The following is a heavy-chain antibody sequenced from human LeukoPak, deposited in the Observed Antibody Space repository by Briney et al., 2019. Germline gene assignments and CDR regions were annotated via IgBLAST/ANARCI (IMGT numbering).Heavy chain of an antibody. CDR1: GGTFSSYA. CDR2: IIPIFGTA. V-gene: IGHV1-69*05. J-gene: IGHJ4*02. CDR3: ARGRWLRLGPYFDY. Sequence: SVKVSCKASGGTFSSYAISWVRQAPGQGLEWMGGIIPIFGTANYAQKFQGRVTITTDESTSTAYMELSSLRSEDTAVYYCARGRWLRLGPYFDYWGQGTLVTVSS. D-gene: IGHD5-12*01.